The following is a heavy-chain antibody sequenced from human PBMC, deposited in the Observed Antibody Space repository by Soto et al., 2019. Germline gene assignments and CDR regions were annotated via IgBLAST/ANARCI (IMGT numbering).Heavy chain of an antibody. J-gene: IGHJ6*03. Sequence: ASVKVSCKASGYTFTSYDSNWVRQATGQGLEWMGWMNPNSGNTGYAQKFQGRVTMTRNTSISTAYMELSSLRSEDTAVYYCARETDIVVVVAATNYYYYMDVWGKGTTVTVSS. CDR2: MNPNSGNT. D-gene: IGHD2-15*01. CDR1: GYTFTSYD. CDR3: ARETDIVVVVAATNYYYYMDV. V-gene: IGHV1-8*01.